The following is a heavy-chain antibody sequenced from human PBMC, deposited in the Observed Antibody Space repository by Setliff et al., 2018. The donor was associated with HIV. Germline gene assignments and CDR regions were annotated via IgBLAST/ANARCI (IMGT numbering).Heavy chain of an antibody. J-gene: IGHJ4*02. Sequence: SETLSLTCTVSGGSISSGSYFWTWIRQPAGKGLEWIGRIYTSGSTNYNPSLKSRVTISVDTSKNQFSLKLSSVTAADTAVYYCARGRAVAGSESFDYWGQGTLVTVSS. CDR3: ARGRAVAGSESFDY. CDR2: IYTSGST. V-gene: IGHV4-61*02. D-gene: IGHD6-19*01. CDR1: GGSISSGSYF.